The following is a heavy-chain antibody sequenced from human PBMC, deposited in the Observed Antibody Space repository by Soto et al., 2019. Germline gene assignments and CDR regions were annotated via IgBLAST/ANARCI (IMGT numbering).Heavy chain of an antibody. D-gene: IGHD5-18*01. CDR2: ISYDGSNK. J-gene: IGHJ4*02. Sequence: GGSLRLSCAASGFTFSSYGMHWVRQAPGKGLEWVAVISYDGSNKYYADSVRGRFTISRDNSKNTLYLQMNSLRAEDTAVYYCAKDLMDTATVLIYWGQGTLVTVSS. CDR3: AKDLMDTATVLIY. CDR1: GFTFSSYG. V-gene: IGHV3-30*18.